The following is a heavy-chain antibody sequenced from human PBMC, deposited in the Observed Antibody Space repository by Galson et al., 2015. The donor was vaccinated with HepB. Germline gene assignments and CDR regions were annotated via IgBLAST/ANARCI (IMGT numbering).Heavy chain of an antibody. D-gene: IGHD3-3*01. Sequence: PLRLSCAASGFTFSDYWMGGVRQAPGKGLEWVVSIKEDGSQKYHLAAVKGRFTISTDNAKSSLYLQMTSLRAEYTGVYYCARYFWMGYPTQRFDYWGQGAVVTVSS. V-gene: IGHV3-7*01. CDR3: ARYFWMGYPTQRFDY. J-gene: IGHJ4*02. CDR2: IKEDGSQK. CDR1: GFTFSDYW.